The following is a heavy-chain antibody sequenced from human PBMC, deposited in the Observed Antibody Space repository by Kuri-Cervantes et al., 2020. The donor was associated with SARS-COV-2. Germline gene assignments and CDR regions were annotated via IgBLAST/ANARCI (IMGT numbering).Heavy chain of an antibody. CDR3: ARGGPVRFLEWLSRDDAFDI. D-gene: IGHD3-3*01. CDR2: IYSGGST. Sequence: GGSLRLSCAASGFTFSSYSMNWVRQAPGKGLEWVSVIYSGGSTYYADSVKGRFTISRDNSKNTLYLQMNSLRAEDTAVYYCARGGPVRFLEWLSRDDAFDIWGQGTMVTVSS. V-gene: IGHV3-66*02. J-gene: IGHJ3*02. CDR1: GFTFSSYS.